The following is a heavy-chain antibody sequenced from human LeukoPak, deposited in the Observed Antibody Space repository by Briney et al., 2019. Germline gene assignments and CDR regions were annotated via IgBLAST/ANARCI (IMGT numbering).Heavy chain of an antibody. Sequence: GSLRLSCAASGFTFSSYWMSWIRQPPGKGLEWIGEINHNGGTKYNPSLKGRVTISVDTSENHFSLNLRSVTAADTAVYYCARIRCGHSSAICYNHWGRGTLVTVSS. V-gene: IGHV4-34*01. CDR2: INHNGGT. CDR1: GFTFSSYW. CDR3: ARIRCGHSSAICYNH. J-gene: IGHJ5*02. D-gene: IGHD2-8*01.